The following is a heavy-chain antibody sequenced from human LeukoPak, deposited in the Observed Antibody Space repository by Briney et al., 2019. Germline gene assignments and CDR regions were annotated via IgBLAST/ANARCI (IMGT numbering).Heavy chain of an antibody. CDR1: GFTFTSYW. CDR3: AKGLNLGY. D-gene: IGHD3-16*01. CDR2: INQDGSHK. V-gene: IGHV3-7*03. Sequence: GGSLRLSCSASGFTFTSYWMSWVRQAPGKGLEWVANINQDGSHKYYVDSVKGRFTISRDNAKNSLYLQMNSLRAEDTAVYYCAKGLNLGYWGQGTLVTVSS. J-gene: IGHJ4*02.